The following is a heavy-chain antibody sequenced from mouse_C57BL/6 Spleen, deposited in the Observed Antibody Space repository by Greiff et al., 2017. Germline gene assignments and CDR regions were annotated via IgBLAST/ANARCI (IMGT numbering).Heavy chain of an antibody. CDR1: GYAFSSSW. V-gene: IGHV1-82*01. D-gene: IGHD2-5*01. Sequence: QVQLQQSGPELVKPGASVKISCKASGYAFSSSWMNWVKQRPGKGLEWIGRIYPGDGDTNYNGKFKGKATLTADKSSSTAYMQLSSLTSEDSAVYFCSRSGSNYPLEFGYWGQGTLVTVSA. CDR2: IYPGDGDT. CDR3: SRSGSNYPLEFGY. J-gene: IGHJ3*01.